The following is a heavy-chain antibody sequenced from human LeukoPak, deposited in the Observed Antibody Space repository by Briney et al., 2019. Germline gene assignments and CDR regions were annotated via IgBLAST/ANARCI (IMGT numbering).Heavy chain of an antibody. CDR3: ARVGGELLWFGESSFLDY. CDR1: GGSISSGYYY. D-gene: IGHD3-10*01. V-gene: IGHV4-30-4*01. CDR2: IYRSGST. J-gene: IGHJ4*02. Sequence: SQTLSLTCTVSGGSISSGYYYWSWIRQPPGKGLDGIGEIYRSGSTNSNPSLKSRVTISVDKSKNQFSLKLRSVTAADTAVYYCARVGGELLWFGESSFLDYWGQGTLVTVSS.